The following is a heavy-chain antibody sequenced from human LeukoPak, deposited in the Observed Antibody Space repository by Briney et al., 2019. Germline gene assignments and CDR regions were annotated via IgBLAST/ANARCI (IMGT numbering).Heavy chain of an antibody. CDR2: ISSTTSYI. Sequence: GGSLRLSCAASGLTFSSYEMNWVRQAPGKGLEWVSSISSTTSYIFYADSVKGRFTISRDNAKNSLYLQMTSLRAEDTAVYYCARPLSSGSPQGLPTSPHLDYWGQGTLVTVSS. V-gene: IGHV3-21*01. J-gene: IGHJ4*02. CDR3: ARPLSSGSPQGLPTSPHLDY. CDR1: GLTFSSYE. D-gene: IGHD3-10*01.